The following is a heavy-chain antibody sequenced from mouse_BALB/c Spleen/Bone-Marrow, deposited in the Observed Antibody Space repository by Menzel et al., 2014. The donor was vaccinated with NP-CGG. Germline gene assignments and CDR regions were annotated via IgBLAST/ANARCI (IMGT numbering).Heavy chain of an antibody. CDR3: ARGYYDDY. D-gene: IGHD2-4*01. CDR1: GFTFTDYF. V-gene: IGHV7-3*02. CDR2: IRNKANGYTT. J-gene: IGHJ2*01. Sequence: EVMLVESGGGLVQPGGSLRLSCATSGFTFTDYFMTWVRQPPGKALEWLGFIRNKANGYTTEYSASVKGRFTISRNNSQSILYLQMNTLRAEDSATYYCARGYYDDYWGQGTPLTGSS.